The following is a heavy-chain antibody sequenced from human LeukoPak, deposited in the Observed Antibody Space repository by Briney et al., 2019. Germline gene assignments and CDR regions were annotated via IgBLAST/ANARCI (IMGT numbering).Heavy chain of an antibody. Sequence: PSETLSLTCTVSDFSISSDYYWGWIRQPPGKGLEWIGSIYYSGNTYYNPSLKSRVTISVDTSKNQFSLKLSSVTAADTAVYYCARGTRITMVRGVITEYNWFDPWGQGTLVTVSS. V-gene: IGHV4-38-2*02. CDR1: DFSISSDYY. CDR2: IYYSGNT. J-gene: IGHJ5*02. CDR3: ARGTRITMVRGVITEYNWFDP. D-gene: IGHD3-10*01.